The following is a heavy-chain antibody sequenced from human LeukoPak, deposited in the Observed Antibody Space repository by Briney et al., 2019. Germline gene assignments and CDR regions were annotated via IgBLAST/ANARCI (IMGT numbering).Heavy chain of an antibody. J-gene: IGHJ4*02. Sequence: PGGSLRLSCVASGFTVSSHDMISVRQAPGKGLEWGSLIYSGGITYYADSVKGRFTISRDNSKNTLYLQMNSLRAEDTAEYYCVKVRGPTVTSAANYWGQGTLVTVSS. CDR2: IYSGGIT. CDR3: VKVRGPTVTSAANY. CDR1: GFTVSSHD. D-gene: IGHD4-17*01. V-gene: IGHV3-53*01.